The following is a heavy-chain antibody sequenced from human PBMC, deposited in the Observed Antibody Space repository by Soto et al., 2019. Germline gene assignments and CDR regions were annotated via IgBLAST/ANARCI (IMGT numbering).Heavy chain of an antibody. CDR3: ARPAAIEYYMDV. Sequence: ASVKVSCKASGYTFTSYGISWVRQAPGQGLEWMGWISAYNGNTNYAQKLQGRVTMTTDTSTSTAYMELRSLRSDDAAVYYCARPAAIEYYMDVWGKGTTVTVSS. CDR1: GYTFTSYG. D-gene: IGHD2-2*01. J-gene: IGHJ6*03. CDR2: ISAYNGNT. V-gene: IGHV1-18*01.